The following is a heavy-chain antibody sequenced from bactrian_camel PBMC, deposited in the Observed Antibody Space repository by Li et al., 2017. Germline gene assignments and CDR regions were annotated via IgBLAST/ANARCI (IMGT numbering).Heavy chain of an antibody. D-gene: IGHD2*01. CDR1: SRSNC. CDR3: AAVASTYCSIDYSSTPDWAY. Sequence: HVQLVESGGGSVQAGGSLRLSCAYSSRSNCMSWFRHTPGEEREGVAWIASDGGTSYASSVKGRFTISKDNAKNTLYLQMNSLEPEDTAMYYCAAVASTYCSIDYSSTPDWAYWGQGTQVTVS. J-gene: IGHJ4*01. V-gene: IGHV3S53*01. CDR2: IASDGGT.